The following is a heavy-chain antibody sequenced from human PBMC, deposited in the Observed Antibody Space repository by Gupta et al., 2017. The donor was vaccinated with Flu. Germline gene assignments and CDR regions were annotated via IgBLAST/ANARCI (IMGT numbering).Heavy chain of an antibody. CDR3: ARVDRVLYYYDSSGYYEDY. Sequence: QVQLVQSGAEVKKPGASVKVSCKASGYTFTSYGISWVRQAPGQGLEWMGWISAYNGNTNYAQKLQGRVTMTTDTSTSTAYMELRSLRSDDTAVYYCARVDRVLYYYDSSGYYEDYWGQGTLVTVSS. D-gene: IGHD3-22*01. J-gene: IGHJ4*02. CDR1: GYTFTSYG. V-gene: IGHV1-18*01. CDR2: ISAYNGNT.